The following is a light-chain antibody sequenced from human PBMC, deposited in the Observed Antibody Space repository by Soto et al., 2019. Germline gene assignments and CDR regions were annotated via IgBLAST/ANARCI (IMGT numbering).Light chain of an antibody. CDR3: QQSYSTPWT. Sequence: WHEATEGQESTLVIYAPLSLQSGVQSRFSGSGSGTDFTLTISSLQPEDFATYYCQQSYSTPWTFGQGTKV. V-gene: IGKV1-39*01. J-gene: IGKJ1*01. CDR2: APL.